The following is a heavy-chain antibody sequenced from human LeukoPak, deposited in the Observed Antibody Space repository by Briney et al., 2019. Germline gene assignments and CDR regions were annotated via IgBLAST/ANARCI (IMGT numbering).Heavy chain of an antibody. D-gene: IGHD6-13*01. V-gene: IGHV3-23*01. CDR1: GFTFSSYG. J-gene: IGHJ4*02. CDR3: AKAQGRQQLVNRPYYFDY. CDR2: ISGSGGST. Sequence: GGSLRLSCAASGFTFSSYGMSWVRQAPGKGLEWVSAISGSGGSTYYADSVKGRFTISRDNSKNTLYLQMNSLRAEDTAVYYCAKAQGRQQLVNRPYYFDYWGQGTLVTVSS.